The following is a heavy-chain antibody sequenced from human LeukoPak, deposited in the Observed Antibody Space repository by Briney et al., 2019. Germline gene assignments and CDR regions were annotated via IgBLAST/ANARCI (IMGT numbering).Heavy chain of an antibody. Sequence: PGGSLRLSCAASGFTFSSYGLHWGRQAPGKGVEWGVVIWYDGSNKYYPDSVKGGFTISRDDSKNTLYLQMNSLRAEDTAVYYCARDSGPLDTWGQGTLVTVSS. V-gene: IGHV3-33*01. CDR3: ARDSGPLDT. J-gene: IGHJ5*02. CDR1: GFTFSSYG. D-gene: IGHD1-1*01. CDR2: IWYDGSNK.